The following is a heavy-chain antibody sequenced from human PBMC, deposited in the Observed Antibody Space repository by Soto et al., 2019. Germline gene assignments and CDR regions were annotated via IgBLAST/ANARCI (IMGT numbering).Heavy chain of an antibody. CDR2: VTADGGT. Sequence: EVQVLESGGGLVQPGGSLRLSCEGSGFTVSSHAMTWIRQAPGKGPEWVSTVTADGGTYYADSVKGRFAMSRDTSENTLYLQMNSLGAEDTAAYYCAPHVSCSGGSCQYDAFAIRGQGTIVTVSS. CDR1: GFTVSSHA. D-gene: IGHD2-15*01. V-gene: IGHV3-23*01. CDR3: APHVSCSGGSCQYDAFAI. J-gene: IGHJ3*02.